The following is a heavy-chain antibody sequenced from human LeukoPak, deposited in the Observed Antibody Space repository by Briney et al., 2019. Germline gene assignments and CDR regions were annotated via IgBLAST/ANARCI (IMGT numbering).Heavy chain of an antibody. CDR2: ISGSGGST. V-gene: IGHV3-23*01. CDR1: GFTFSSYA. CDR3: ARGDRAASGYDS. D-gene: IGHD3-22*01. J-gene: IGHJ4*02. Sequence: GGSLRLSCAASGFTFSSYAMSWVRQAPGKGLEWVSAISGSGGSTYYADSVKGRFTISRDNSKNTLYLQMNSLRAEDTALYYCARGDRAASGYDSWGQGTLVTVSS.